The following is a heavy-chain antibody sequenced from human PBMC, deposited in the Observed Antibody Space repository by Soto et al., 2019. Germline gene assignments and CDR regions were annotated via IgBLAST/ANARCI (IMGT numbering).Heavy chain of an antibody. D-gene: IGHD6-13*01. CDR2: ISYDGSNK. CDR3: AKEPSQSSSWSGMDV. CDR1: GFTFSSYG. Sequence: HPGGSLRLSCAASGFTFSSYGMHWVRQAPGKGLEWVAVISYDGSNKYYADSVKGRFTISRDNSKNTLYLQMNSLRAEDTAVYYCAKEPSQSSSWSGMDVWGQGTTVTVSS. V-gene: IGHV3-30*18. J-gene: IGHJ6*02.